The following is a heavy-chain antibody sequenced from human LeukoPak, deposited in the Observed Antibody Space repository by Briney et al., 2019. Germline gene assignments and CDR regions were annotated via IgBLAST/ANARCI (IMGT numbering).Heavy chain of an antibody. Sequence: IPGGSLRLSCVGSGFSLFSYSINWVRQAPGKGLEWVSSISGNTSYIYYADSVKGRFTISRDNAENSLYLQMNSLRAEDTAVYYCAREEMGGTTRSGALTWGQGTLVTVSS. CDR3: AREEMGGTTRSGALT. D-gene: IGHD1-14*01. V-gene: IGHV3-21*01. J-gene: IGHJ5*02. CDR2: ISGNTSYI. CDR1: GFSLFSYS.